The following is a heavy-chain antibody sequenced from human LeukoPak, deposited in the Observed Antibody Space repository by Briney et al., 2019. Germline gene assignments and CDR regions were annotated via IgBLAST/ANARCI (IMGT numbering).Heavy chain of an antibody. Sequence: SETLSLTCTVSGGSISSGDYYWSWIRQPPGKGLEWIGYIYYNGSTYYNPSLKSRVTISVDTSKNQFSLKLSSVTAADTAVYYCARGSIAARILPWFDPWGQGTLVTVSS. CDR3: ARGSIAARILPWFDP. CDR2: IYYNGST. CDR1: GGSISSGDYY. D-gene: IGHD6-6*01. V-gene: IGHV4-30-4*01. J-gene: IGHJ5*02.